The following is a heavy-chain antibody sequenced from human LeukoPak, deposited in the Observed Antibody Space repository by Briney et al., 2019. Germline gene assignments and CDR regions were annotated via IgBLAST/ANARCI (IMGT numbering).Heavy chain of an antibody. CDR3: AKAEKKYYDFWSDHLYYYYYMDV. V-gene: IGHV3-30*18. Sequence: GGSLRLSCAASGFTFSSYGMHWVRQAPGKGLEWVAVISYDGSNKYYADSVKGRFTISRDNSKNTLYLQMNSLRAEDTAVYYCAKAEKKYYDFWSDHLYYYYYMDVWGKGTTVTVSS. D-gene: IGHD3-3*01. CDR1: GFTFSSYG. J-gene: IGHJ6*03. CDR2: ISYDGSNK.